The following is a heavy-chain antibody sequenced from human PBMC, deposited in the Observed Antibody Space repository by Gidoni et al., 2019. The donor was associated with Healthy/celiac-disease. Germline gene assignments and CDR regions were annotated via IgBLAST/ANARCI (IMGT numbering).Heavy chain of an antibody. J-gene: IGHJ4*02. D-gene: IGHD6-13*01. CDR3: AKVGDSSSSVWDY. Sequence: EVQLVESGGGLVQPGRSLRLSCAASGFTFDDYAMHWVRQAPGKGLEWVSVISCNIGSIDYADSVKGRLTISRDNAKNSLYLQMNSLRAEDTALYYCAKVGDSSSSVWDYWGQGTLVTVSS. V-gene: IGHV3-9*01. CDR2: ISCNIGSI. CDR1: GFTFDDYA.